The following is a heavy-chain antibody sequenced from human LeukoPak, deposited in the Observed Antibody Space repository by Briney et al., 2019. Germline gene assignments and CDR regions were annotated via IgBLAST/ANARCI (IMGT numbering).Heavy chain of an antibody. CDR2: ISSSGSTI. CDR1: GFTFSSYE. J-gene: IGHJ5*02. V-gene: IGHV3-48*03. Sequence: PGGSLRLSCSASGFTFSSYEMNWVRQAPGKGLEWVSYISSSGSTIYYADSVKGRFTISRDNAKNSLYLQMNSLRAEDTAVYYCARGLTMVRGALRWFDPWGQGTLVTVSS. CDR3: ARGLTMVRGALRWFDP. D-gene: IGHD3-10*01.